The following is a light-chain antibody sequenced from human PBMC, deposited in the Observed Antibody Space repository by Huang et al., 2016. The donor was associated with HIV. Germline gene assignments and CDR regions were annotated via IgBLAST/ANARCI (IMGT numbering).Light chain of an antibody. CDR1: QSVGVY. V-gene: IGKV3-11*01. CDR2: EAS. Sequence: EIVLTQSPATLSLSPGDRATLSCRASQSVGVYLAWYQQKPGQAPRLLIFEASNRATGIPDRFIGSWSVTDFTLTIDSLQPDDFAIYYCQQRTKWPPVLTFGGGTRVEIK. J-gene: IGKJ4*01. CDR3: QQRTKWPPVLT.